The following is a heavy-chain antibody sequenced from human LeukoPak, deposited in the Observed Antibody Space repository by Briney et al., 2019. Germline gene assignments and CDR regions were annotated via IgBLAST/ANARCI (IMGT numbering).Heavy chain of an antibody. V-gene: IGHV4-4*02. Sequence: SETLSLTCAVSGGSITINHWWSWVRLPPGKGLEWIGEIYHSGSTNYSPSLKSRVTVSVDKSKNQFSLTLSSVTAADTAVYYCATCSGGSCHLAFDIWGQGTMVTVSS. CDR1: GGSITINHW. J-gene: IGHJ3*02. CDR3: ATCSGGSCHLAFDI. D-gene: IGHD2-15*01. CDR2: IYHSGST.